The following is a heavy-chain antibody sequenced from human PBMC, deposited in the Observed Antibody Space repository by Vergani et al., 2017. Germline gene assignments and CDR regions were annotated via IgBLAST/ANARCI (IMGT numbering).Heavy chain of an antibody. Sequence: QITLRESGPTLVKPTQTLTLTCTFSGFSLTTGGEGVGWIRQPPGRALEWLAFVYWNDDERYSPSLKSRVTITKDTSKNEVILTMATMDPVDTATDYCVHRLGYFDWDGAFDVWGPGTRVTVSS. V-gene: IGHV2-5*01. CDR1: GFSLTTGGEG. D-gene: IGHD3-9*01. CDR3: VHRLGYFDWDGAFDV. CDR2: VYWNDDE. J-gene: IGHJ3*01.